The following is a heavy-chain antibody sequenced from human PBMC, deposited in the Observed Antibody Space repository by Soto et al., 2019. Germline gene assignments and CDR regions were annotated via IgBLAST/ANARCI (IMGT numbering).Heavy chain of an antibody. Sequence: GGSLRLSCAASGFICSSYDMSWVRQAPGQGLEWVSTILVGGSTHYEDSVKGRFTISRDRSKNTVYLQMNSLTAGDTARYYCAKATATGGGAFDICGQGTMAAV. J-gene: IGHJ3*02. V-gene: IGHV3-23*01. D-gene: IGHD2-8*02. CDR2: ILVGGST. CDR3: AKATATGGGAFDI. CDR1: GFICSSYD.